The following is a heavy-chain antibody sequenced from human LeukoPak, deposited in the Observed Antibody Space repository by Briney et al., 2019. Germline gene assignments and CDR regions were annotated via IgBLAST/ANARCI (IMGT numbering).Heavy chain of an antibody. CDR2: ISGSGPFSNSAATT. CDR1: EFTFRSYA. D-gene: IGHD3-9*01. CDR3: AKSLYDILTGYYGSFDY. Sequence: GGSLRLSCAASEFTFRSYAMNWVRQAPGKGLEWVSAISGSGPFSNSAATTYYAHSVKGRFTISRDNSKNTLYLQMNSLRAEDTAVYYCAKSLYDILTGYYGSFDYWGQGTLVTVTS. V-gene: IGHV3-23*01. J-gene: IGHJ4*02.